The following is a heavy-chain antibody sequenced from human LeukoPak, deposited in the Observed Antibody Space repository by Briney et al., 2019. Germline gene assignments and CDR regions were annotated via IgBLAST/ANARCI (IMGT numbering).Heavy chain of an antibody. Sequence: GGSLRLSCAASGFTFDDYGMSWVRQAPGKGLEWVSGINWNGGSTGYADSVKGRFTISRDNAKNSLYLQMNSLRVEDTAVYYCAKDVSTTVTNEGNYWGQGTLVTVSS. J-gene: IGHJ4*02. V-gene: IGHV3-20*04. CDR2: INWNGGST. CDR3: AKDVSTTVTNEGNY. CDR1: GFTFDDYG. D-gene: IGHD4-17*01.